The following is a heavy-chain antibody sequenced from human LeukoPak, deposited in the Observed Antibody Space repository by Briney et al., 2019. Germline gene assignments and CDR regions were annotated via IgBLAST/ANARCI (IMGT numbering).Heavy chain of an antibody. CDR3: ARVGIVVVPGFNAFDM. CDR1: EFTVGSNY. D-gene: IGHD2-2*01. Sequence: GGSLRLSCAASEFTVGSNYMSWVRKAPGKGREWVPVIYSAGSTYSADSVKGRFTISRDTSKNTLYLQMNSLRAEDTAVYFCARVGIVVVPGFNAFDMWGQGTMVTVSS. J-gene: IGHJ3*02. CDR2: IYSAGST. V-gene: IGHV3-66*02.